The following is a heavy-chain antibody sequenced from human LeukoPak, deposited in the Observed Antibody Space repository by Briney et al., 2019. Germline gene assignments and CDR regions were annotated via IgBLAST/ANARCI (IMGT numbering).Heavy chain of an antibody. D-gene: IGHD1-26*01. CDR3: ARSQRSSNYYGMDV. Sequence: SVRVSCTASGGTFSSYAISWVRQAPGQGLEWMGGIIPIFGTANYAQKFQGRVTITADESTSTAYMELSSLRSEDTAVYYCARSQRSSNYYGMDVWGQGTTVTVSS. J-gene: IGHJ6*02. V-gene: IGHV1-69*01. CDR1: GGTFSSYA. CDR2: IIPIFGTA.